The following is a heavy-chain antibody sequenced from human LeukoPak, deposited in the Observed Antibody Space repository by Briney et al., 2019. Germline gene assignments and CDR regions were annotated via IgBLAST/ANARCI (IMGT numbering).Heavy chain of an antibody. Sequence: PGRSLRLSCAASGFTFSSYGMNWVRQAPGKGLEWVAVIWYDGSNKYYADSVKGRFTISRDNSKNTLYLQMNSLRAEDTAVYYCAKGEGGYPGAFDIWGQGTMVTVSS. CDR3: AKGEGGYPGAFDI. CDR2: IWYDGSNK. V-gene: IGHV3-33*06. D-gene: IGHD3-16*01. J-gene: IGHJ3*02. CDR1: GFTFSSYG.